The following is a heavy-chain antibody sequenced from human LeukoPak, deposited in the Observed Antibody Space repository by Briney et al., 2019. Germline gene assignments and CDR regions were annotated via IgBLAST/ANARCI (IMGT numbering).Heavy chain of an antibody. J-gene: IGHJ3*02. Sequence: PGGSLRLSCAASGFTFSSYAMSWVRQAPGRGLEWVSAISGSGGSTYYADSVKGRFTISRDNSKNTLYPQMNSLRAEDTAVYYCARGGHIVVVTAIRGAFDIWGQGTMVTVSS. CDR2: ISGSGGST. CDR1: GFTFSSYA. CDR3: ARGGHIVVVTAIRGAFDI. V-gene: IGHV3-23*01. D-gene: IGHD2-21*02.